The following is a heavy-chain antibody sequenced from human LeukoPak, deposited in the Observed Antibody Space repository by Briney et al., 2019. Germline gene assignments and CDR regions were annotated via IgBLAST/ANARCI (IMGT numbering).Heavy chain of an antibody. CDR2: IKQDGSEK. CDR1: GFGFRNYW. D-gene: IGHD6-13*01. CDR3: AKDFLLLGYSSSYEGS. Sequence: GGSLRLSCAASGFGFRNYWMSWVRQAPGKGLEWVADIKQDGSEKNYVDSVKGRFTISRDNAKNSLSLQMNSLRAEDTAVYYCAKDFLLLGYSSSYEGSWGQGTLVTVSS. J-gene: IGHJ5*02. V-gene: IGHV3-7*01.